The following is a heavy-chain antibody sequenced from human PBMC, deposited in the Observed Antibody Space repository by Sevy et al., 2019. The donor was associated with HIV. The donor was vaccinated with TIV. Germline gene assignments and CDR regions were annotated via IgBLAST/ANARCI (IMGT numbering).Heavy chain of an antibody. V-gene: IGHV3-21*01. CDR3: ASGRVGYYGSGTPQADYYYYGMDV. CDR2: ISSSSSYI. CDR1: GFTFSSYS. J-gene: IGHJ6*02. D-gene: IGHD3-10*01. Sequence: LSLTCAASGFTFSSYSMNWVRQAPGKGLEWVSSISSSSSYIYYADSVKGRFTISRDNAKNSLYLQMNSLRAEDTAVYYCASGRVGYYGSGTPQADYYYYGMDVWGQRTTVTVSS.